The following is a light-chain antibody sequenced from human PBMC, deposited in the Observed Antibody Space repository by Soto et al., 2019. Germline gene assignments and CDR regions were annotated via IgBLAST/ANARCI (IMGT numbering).Light chain of an antibody. CDR2: LGS. V-gene: IGKV2-28*01. CDR1: QSLLRIDGYSS. Sequence: DIVMTQSPVALPVTPGEPAFISCRSSQSLLRIDGYSSLAWYRQKPVQSPQLLIHLGSIRASGVPDRFSGSGSGTDFTLKISRVEAEDVGVYFCMQARQAPPTFGGGTNVELK. J-gene: IGKJ4*01. CDR3: MQARQAPPT.